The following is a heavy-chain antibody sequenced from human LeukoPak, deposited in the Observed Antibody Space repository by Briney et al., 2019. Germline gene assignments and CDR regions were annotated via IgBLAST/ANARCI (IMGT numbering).Heavy chain of an antibody. CDR1: GFTFTNHG. CDR2: ISYDGTNK. CDR3: AKDLAATYYYYYGMDV. V-gene: IGHV3-30*18. D-gene: IGHD2-15*01. J-gene: IGHJ6*02. Sequence: PGGSLRLSCAASGFTFTNHGMHWVRQAPGKGLEWVALISYDGTNKYYAESVKGRFAISRDNSKNTLYLQMNSLRAEDTAVYYCAKDLAATYYYYYGMDVWGQGTTVTVSS.